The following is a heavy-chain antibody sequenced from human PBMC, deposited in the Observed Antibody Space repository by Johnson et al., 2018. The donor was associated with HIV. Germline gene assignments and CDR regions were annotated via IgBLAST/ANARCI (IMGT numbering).Heavy chain of an antibody. CDR1: GFTFNSYA. J-gene: IGHJ3*01. CDR3: ARPNQLLFYPDAFDF. D-gene: IGHD2-2*01. Sequence: QVQLVESGGGVVQPGRSLRLSCAASGFTFNSYAMHWVRQAPGKGLEWVAVISYDGSNKYYADSVKGRFTISRDNSKNTLYLQMNSLRAEDTAVYYCARPNQLLFYPDAFDFWGQGTMVTVSS. CDR2: ISYDGSNK. V-gene: IGHV3-30-3*01.